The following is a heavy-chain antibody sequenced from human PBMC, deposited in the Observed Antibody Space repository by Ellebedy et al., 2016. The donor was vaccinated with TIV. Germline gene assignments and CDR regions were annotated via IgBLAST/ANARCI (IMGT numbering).Heavy chain of an antibody. J-gene: IGHJ5*02. CDR1: GGSISSYY. V-gene: IGHV4-59*08. D-gene: IGHD1-1*01. CDR3: ARHIRENDRRYDWFDP. Sequence: MPSETLSLTCTVSGGSISSYYWSWIRQHPGKGLEWIGYISYTGSTTYNPSLKSRVTISADTSKNQFSLKLTSVTAADTAIYYCARHIRENDRRYDWFDPWGQGTLVTVSS. CDR2: ISYTGST.